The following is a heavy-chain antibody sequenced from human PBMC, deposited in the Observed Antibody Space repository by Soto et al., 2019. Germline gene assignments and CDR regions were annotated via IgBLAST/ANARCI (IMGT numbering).Heavy chain of an antibody. V-gene: IGHV4-39*01. CDR3: ARLVTPFFYSGSYYYFDY. D-gene: IGHD1-26*01. J-gene: IGHJ4*02. CDR2: IYYSGST. Sequence: PSETLSLTCTVSGGSISSSSYYWGWIRQPPGKGLEWIGSIYYSGSTYYNPSLKSRVTISVDTSKNQFSLKLSSVTAADTAVYYCARLVTPFFYSGSYYYFDYWGQGTLVTVSS. CDR1: GGSISSSSYY.